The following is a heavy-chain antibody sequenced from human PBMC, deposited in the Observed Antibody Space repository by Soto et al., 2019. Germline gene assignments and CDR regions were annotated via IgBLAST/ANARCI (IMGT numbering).Heavy chain of an antibody. CDR3: AKGSASGRPYYFDF. J-gene: IGHJ4*02. CDR2: ISGSGGST. Sequence: GGSLRLSCAASGFTFSSYAMSWVRQAPGKGLEWVSAISGSGGSTYYADSVKGRFTISRDNSKNALYLQMDSLRDEDTAVYYCAKGSASGRPYYFDFWGQGTQVTVSS. CDR1: GFTFSSYA. D-gene: IGHD3-10*01. V-gene: IGHV3-23*01.